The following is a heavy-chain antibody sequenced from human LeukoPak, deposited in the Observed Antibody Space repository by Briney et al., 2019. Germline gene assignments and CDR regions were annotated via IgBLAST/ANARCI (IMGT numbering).Heavy chain of an antibody. D-gene: IGHD6-6*01. Sequence: SETLSLTCTVSGGSISISSYYWGWIRQPPGKGLEWIGSIYYSGSTYYNPSLKSRVTISVDTSKNQFSLKLGSVTAADTAVYYRESVESSSGFRFHYWGQGPLVTVS. CDR3: ESVESSSGFRFHY. V-gene: IGHV4-39*01. CDR2: IYYSGST. CDR1: GGSISISSYY. J-gene: IGHJ4*02.